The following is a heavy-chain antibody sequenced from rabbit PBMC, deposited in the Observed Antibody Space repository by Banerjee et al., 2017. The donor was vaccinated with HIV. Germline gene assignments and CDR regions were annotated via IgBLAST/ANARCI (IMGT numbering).Heavy chain of an antibody. CDR3: ARDLAGVIGWNFNL. D-gene: IGHD4-1*01. CDR2: IYAGSSGST. CDR1: GFSFSSSYW. Sequence: QEQLEESGGDLVKPGGTLTLTCKASGFSFSSSYWICWVRQAPGKGLEWIACIYAGSSGSTYYASWAKGRFTISKTSSTTVTLQMTSLTAADTATYFCARDLAGVIGWNFNLWGPGTLVTVS. V-gene: IGHV1S45*01. J-gene: IGHJ4*01.